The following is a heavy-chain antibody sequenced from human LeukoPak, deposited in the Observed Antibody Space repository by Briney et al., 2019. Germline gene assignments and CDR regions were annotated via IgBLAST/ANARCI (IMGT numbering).Heavy chain of an antibody. CDR1: GYTFTCYG. Sequence: GASVKVSCKASGYTFTCYGISWVRQAPGQGLEWMGWISAYNGNTNYAQKLQGGVTMTTDTSTSTAYMELRSLRSDDTAVYYCARPLSWFGELLFGGGYYFDYWGQGTLVTVSS. J-gene: IGHJ4*02. CDR3: ARPLSWFGELLFGGGYYFDY. D-gene: IGHD3-10*01. V-gene: IGHV1-18*04. CDR2: ISAYNGNT.